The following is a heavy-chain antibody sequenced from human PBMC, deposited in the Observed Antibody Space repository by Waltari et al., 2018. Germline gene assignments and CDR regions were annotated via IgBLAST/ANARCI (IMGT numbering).Heavy chain of an antibody. CDR1: GGSISSSSYY. CDR3: VKVAGPFDY. V-gene: IGHV4-39*01. CDR2: ISYSGST. J-gene: IGHJ4*02. Sequence: QLQLQESGPGLVKPSETLSLTCTISGGSISSSSYYWGWIRQPPGKGLEWIGSISYSGSTYYNPSLKSRVTISVDTSKNQFSLKLSSVTAADTAVYYCVKVAGPFDYWGQGTLVTVSS. D-gene: IGHD6-19*01.